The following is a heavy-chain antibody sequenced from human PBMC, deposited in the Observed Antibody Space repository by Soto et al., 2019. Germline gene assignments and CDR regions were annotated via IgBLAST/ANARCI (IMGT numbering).Heavy chain of an antibody. CDR3: AKDQDYDSTGDFDY. V-gene: IGHV3-23*01. D-gene: IGHD3-22*01. CDR1: GFTFSSNA. J-gene: IGHJ4*02. Sequence: EVQLLESGGALVQPGGSLRLSCAAFGFTFSSNAMSWVRQAPGKGLGWVSLINGSGGSTYYADSVTGRFTISRDNSKNTLYLQMNSLRAEDTAVYYCAKDQDYDSTGDFDYWGQGTLVTVSS. CDR2: INGSGGST.